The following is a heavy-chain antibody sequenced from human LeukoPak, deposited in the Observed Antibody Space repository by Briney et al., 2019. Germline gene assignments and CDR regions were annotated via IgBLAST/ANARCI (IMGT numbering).Heavy chain of an antibody. CDR3: ARHLDDYDIPNWFDP. CDR2: TYPRGTN. D-gene: IGHD3-22*01. Sequence: SETLSLPCTVSGVSISGYYWSWLRQPPGKGLEWLGYTYPRGTNKYNPSLKSRVTISADTSKNRFSLTLTSVIAADTAVYYCARHLDDYDIPNWFDPWGQGALVTVSS. CDR1: GVSISGYY. J-gene: IGHJ5*02. V-gene: IGHV4-4*09.